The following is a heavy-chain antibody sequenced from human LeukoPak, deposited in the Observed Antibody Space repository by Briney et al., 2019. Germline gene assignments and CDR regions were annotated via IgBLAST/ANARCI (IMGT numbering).Heavy chain of an antibody. V-gene: IGHV3-23*01. J-gene: IGHJ4*02. Sequence: GGSLRLSCAASGFTFGNCAMSWVRQAPGRGLEWVSGLSGGVVSTYYADSVRGRFTISRHNSKNTLFLQMSSLRAEDTAVYYCAKQTYSSGWSTIDFWGQGTLVTVSS. CDR2: LSGGVVST. CDR3: AKQTYSSGWSTIDF. CDR1: GFTFGNCA. D-gene: IGHD6-19*01.